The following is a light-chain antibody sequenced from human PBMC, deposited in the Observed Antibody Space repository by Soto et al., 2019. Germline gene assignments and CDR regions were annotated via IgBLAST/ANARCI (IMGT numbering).Light chain of an antibody. Sequence: DIQMTQSPSTLSGSVGDRVTITCRASQTISSWLAWYQQKPGKAPKLLIYKASTLKSGVPSRFSGSGSGTEFTLTISSLQSEDFAVYYCQQHSKWPRTFGQGTKVDI. J-gene: IGKJ1*01. CDR3: QQHSKWPRT. CDR2: KAS. CDR1: QTISSW. V-gene: IGKV1-5*03.